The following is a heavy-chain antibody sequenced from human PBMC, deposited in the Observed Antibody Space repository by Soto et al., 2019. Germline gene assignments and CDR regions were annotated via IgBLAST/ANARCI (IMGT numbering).Heavy chain of an antibody. CDR2: INAGNGNT. CDR1: GYTFTSYA. CDR3: ARATDYYDSSGYSLANWYFDL. V-gene: IGHV1-3*01. J-gene: IGHJ2*01. D-gene: IGHD3-22*01. Sequence: QVQLVQSGAEVKKPGASVKVSCKASGYTFTSYAMHWVRQAPGQRLEWMGWINAGNGNTKYSQKFQGRVTITRDTSASTAYLELSSLRSEDTAVYYCARATDYYDSSGYSLANWYFDLWGRGTLVTVSS.